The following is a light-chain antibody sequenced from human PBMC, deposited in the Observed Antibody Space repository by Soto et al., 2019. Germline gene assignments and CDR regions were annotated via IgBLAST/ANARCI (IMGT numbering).Light chain of an antibody. CDR2: DAS. CDR3: QQRFNGPLI. CDR1: QSVSSS. Sequence: EIVLTQSPATLSLSPGERATLSCRASQSVSSSLAWYQQKPGQAPRLLIYDASNRATGIPARFSGSGSGTDFPLPIRILAPEDFAVYYCQQRFNGPLIFGGGTKGEV. V-gene: IGKV3-11*01. J-gene: IGKJ4*01.